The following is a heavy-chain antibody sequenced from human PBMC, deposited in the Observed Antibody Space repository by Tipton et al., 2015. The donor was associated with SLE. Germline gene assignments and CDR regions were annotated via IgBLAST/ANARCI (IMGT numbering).Heavy chain of an antibody. CDR1: GFTFSSYA. CDR2: ISGSGGST. J-gene: IGHJ4*02. CDR3: AKDVRAWYYFDY. Sequence: SLRLSCAASGFTFSSYAMSWVRQAPGKGLEWVSVISGSGGSTYYADSVKGRFTISRDNSKNTLYLQMNSLRAEDTAVYYCAKDVRAWYYFDYWGQGTLVTVSS. D-gene: IGHD1-26*01. V-gene: IGHV3-23*01.